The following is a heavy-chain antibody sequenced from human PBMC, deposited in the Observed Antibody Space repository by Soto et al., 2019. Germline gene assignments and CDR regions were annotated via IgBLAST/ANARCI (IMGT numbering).Heavy chain of an antibody. CDR1: GGSITSGAYS. Sequence: LSLTCAVSGGSITSGAYSWSWIRQPPGKVLEWLGYISQSGATYYNPSLERRGTISIDRSKNAFSLNLSSVTADDTAVYYCDRGIWNIDEMIYGFYFDPWGQGTLVTASS. J-gene: IGHJ5*02. CDR2: ISQSGAT. V-gene: IGHV4-30-2*01. D-gene: IGHD2-8*01. CDR3: DRGIWNIDEMIYGFYFDP.